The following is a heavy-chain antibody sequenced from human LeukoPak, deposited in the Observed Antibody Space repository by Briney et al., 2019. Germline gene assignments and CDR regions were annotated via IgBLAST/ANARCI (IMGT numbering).Heavy chain of an antibody. CDR2: IKQDGSEK. V-gene: IGHV3-7*01. J-gene: IGHJ3*02. CDR1: GFTFSSYW. CDR3: ARDLAGPPQEAFDI. Sequence: GGSLRLSCAASGFTFSSYWMRWVRQAPGKGLEWVANIKQDGSEKYYVDSVKGRFTISRDNAKNSLYLQMNSLRAEDTAVYYCARDLAGPPQEAFDIWGQGTMVTVSS.